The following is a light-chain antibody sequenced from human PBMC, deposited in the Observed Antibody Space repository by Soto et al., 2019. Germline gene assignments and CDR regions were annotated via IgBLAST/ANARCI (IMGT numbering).Light chain of an antibody. CDR2: SAS. CDR3: QQSYSTPPIT. CDR1: QSIRSH. Sequence: DIQMTQSPSAQSASVGDTVTITCRASQSIRSHLNWYQQKPGKAPKLLIYSASTLQSGVPSRFSGSGSGTEFTLTISYLQPEDFATYYCQQSYSTPPITFGQGTRLEIK. V-gene: IGKV1-39*01. J-gene: IGKJ5*01.